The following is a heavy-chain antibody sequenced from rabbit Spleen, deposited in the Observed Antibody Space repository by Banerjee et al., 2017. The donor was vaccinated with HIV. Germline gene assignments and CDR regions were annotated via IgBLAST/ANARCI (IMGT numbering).Heavy chain of an antibody. CDR2: IYTGSSGST. V-gene: IGHV1S40*01. D-gene: IGHD8-1*01. Sequence: QSLEESGGGLVKPGASLTLTCKASGFSFSSGYDMCWVRQAPGKGLEWIACIYTGSSGSTYYATWAKGRFTISNPSSTTVTLQMTSLTAADTATYFCARDSGTSFSTYGMDLWGPGTLVTVS. CDR1: GFSFSSGYD. CDR3: ARDSGTSFSTYGMDL. J-gene: IGHJ6*01.